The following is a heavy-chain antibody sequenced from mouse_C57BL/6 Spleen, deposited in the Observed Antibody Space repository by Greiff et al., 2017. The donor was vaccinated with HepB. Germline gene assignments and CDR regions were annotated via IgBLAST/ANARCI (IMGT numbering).Heavy chain of an antibody. J-gene: IGHJ4*01. Sequence: QVQLQQPGAELVKPGASVKLSCKASGYTFTSYWMQWVKQRPGQGLEWIGKIDPSDSYTNYNQKFKGKATLTVDTSSSTAYMQLSSLTSEDSAVYYCARSNRDAMDYWGQGTSVTVSS. CDR2: IDPSDSYT. D-gene: IGHD2-5*01. CDR1: GYTFTSYW. V-gene: IGHV1-50*01. CDR3: ARSNRDAMDY.